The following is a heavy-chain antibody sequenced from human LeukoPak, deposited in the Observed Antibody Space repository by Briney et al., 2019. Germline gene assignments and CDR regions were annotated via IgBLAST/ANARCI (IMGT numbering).Heavy chain of an antibody. J-gene: IGHJ5*02. CDR1: GGSVRNDGYY. Sequence: SDTLSLTCPVSGGSVRNDGYYWSWIRQPPGKGLDWIGYIYYRGNTNYNPSLKSRVTISLDTSKNQFSLKLSSVTAADTAVYYCARTQASYCSSTSCYTNWFDPWGQGTLVTVSS. D-gene: IGHD2-2*02. CDR3: ARTQASYCSSTSCYTNWFDP. V-gene: IGHV4-61*08. CDR2: IYYRGNT.